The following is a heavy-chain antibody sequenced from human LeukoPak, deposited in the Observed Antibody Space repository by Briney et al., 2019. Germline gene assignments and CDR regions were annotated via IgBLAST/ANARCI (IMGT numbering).Heavy chain of an antibody. CDR3: ARPMHYYGSGVNWFDP. J-gene: IGHJ5*02. Sequence: GASVKVSCKASGYTFTSYYMHWVRQAPGQGLEWMGWINPNSGGTNYAQKFQGRVTMTRDTSISTAYMELSRLRSDDTAVYYCARPMHYYGSGVNWFDPWGQGTLVTVSS. CDR2: INPNSGGT. CDR1: GYTFTSYY. V-gene: IGHV1-2*02. D-gene: IGHD3-10*01.